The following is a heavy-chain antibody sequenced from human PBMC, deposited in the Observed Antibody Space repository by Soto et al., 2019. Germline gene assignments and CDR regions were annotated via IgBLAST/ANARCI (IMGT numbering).Heavy chain of an antibody. CDR2: SYYSGST. V-gene: IGHV4-31*03. J-gene: IGHJ6*02. Sequence: SETLSLTCTVSGGSISSGGYYWSWIRQHPGKGREWIGYSYYSGSTYYNPSLKSRVTISVDTSKNQFSLKLSSVTAADTAVYYCARDRTTNKGFCYYGMDVWGQGTTVTVSS. D-gene: IGHD1-1*01. CDR1: GGSISSGGYY. CDR3: ARDRTTNKGFCYYGMDV.